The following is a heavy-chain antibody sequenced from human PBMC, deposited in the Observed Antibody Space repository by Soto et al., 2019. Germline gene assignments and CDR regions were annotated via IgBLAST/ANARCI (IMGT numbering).Heavy chain of an antibody. CDR2: IYSGGST. D-gene: IGHD3-16*01. Sequence: PGRSLRLSSAASGFTVSSNYMSWVRQAPGKGLEWVSVIYSGGSTYYADSVKGRFTISRDNSKNTLYLQMNSLRAEDTAVYYCARRGGEGVTKYYYYYGMDVWGQGTTVTVSS. CDR3: ARRGGEGVTKYYYYYGMDV. J-gene: IGHJ6*02. CDR1: GFTVSSNY. V-gene: IGHV3-66*01.